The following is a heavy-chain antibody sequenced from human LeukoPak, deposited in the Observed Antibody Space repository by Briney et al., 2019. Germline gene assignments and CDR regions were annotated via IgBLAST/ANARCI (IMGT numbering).Heavy chain of an antibody. D-gene: IGHD1-26*01. Sequence: ASVKVSCKASGYTFNGYYIHWVRQAPGQGLEWMGWINPNSGGTNYAQKFQGRVTMTRDTSISTAYMELSRLRSDDTAVYSCARPGTFGYSGYYYYFDYWGQGTLVTVSS. CDR1: GYTFNGYY. CDR2: INPNSGGT. CDR3: ARPGTFGYSGYYYYFDY. J-gene: IGHJ4*02. V-gene: IGHV1-2*02.